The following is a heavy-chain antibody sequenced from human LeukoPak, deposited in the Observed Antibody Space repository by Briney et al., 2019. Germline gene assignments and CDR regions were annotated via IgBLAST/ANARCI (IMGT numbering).Heavy chain of an antibody. CDR3: ARRTSSSFYFVY. CDR1: GFSLRTSGMR. Sequence: ESGPTLVKPTQTLTLTCTFSGFSLRTSGMRVSWIRQPPGKALEWLARIDWDDDKFYSTSLKTRLTISKDTSKNQVVLTMTNMDPVDTAIYYCARRTSSSFYFVYWGQRTQDTVSS. CDR2: IDWDDDK. V-gene: IGHV2-70*04. J-gene: IGHJ4*02. D-gene: IGHD6-6*01.